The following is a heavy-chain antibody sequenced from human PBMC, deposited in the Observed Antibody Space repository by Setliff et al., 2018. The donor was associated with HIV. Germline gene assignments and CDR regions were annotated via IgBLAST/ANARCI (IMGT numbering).Heavy chain of an antibody. CDR2: ISVSGTDI. J-gene: IGHJ4*02. V-gene: IGHV3-11*06. Sequence: GGSLRLSCAASGFTFTNYYMSRIRQAPGKGLELLSYISVSGTDIKYADSVKGRFTISRDDAKNSLYLQMNSLRVEDTAVYYCGGMSGYYDYWGQGTLVTVSS. CDR3: GGMSGYYDY. D-gene: IGHD3-3*01. CDR1: GFTFTNYY.